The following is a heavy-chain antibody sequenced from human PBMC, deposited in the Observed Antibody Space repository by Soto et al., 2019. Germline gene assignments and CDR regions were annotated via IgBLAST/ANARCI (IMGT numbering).Heavy chain of an antibody. V-gene: IGHV3-11*06. J-gene: IGHJ4*02. Sequence: QVQLVESGGGLVKPGGSLRLSCAASGFTFSDYYMSWIRQAPGKGLEWVSYISSSSSYTNYADSVKGRFTISRDNAKNALYLQMNSLRAEDTAVYYCARDKRWGSWSNCDYWGQGTLVTVSS. CDR2: ISSSSSYT. CDR1: GFTFSDYY. D-gene: IGHD6-13*01. CDR3: ARDKRWGSWSNCDY.